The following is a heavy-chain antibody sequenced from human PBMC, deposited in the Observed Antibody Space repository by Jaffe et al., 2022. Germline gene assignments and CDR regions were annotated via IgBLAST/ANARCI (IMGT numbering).Heavy chain of an antibody. V-gene: IGHV3-43D*04. D-gene: IGHD3-22*01. CDR1: GFTFDDYA. Sequence: EVQLVESGGVVVQPGGSLRLSCAASGFTFDDYAMHWVRQAPGKGLEWVSLISWDGGSTYYADSVKGRFTISRDNSKNSLYLQMNSLRAEDTALYYCAKDMLWLGDSSGYGEMDVWGKGTTVTVSS. J-gene: IGHJ6*04. CDR3: AKDMLWLGDSSGYGEMDV. CDR2: ISWDGGST.